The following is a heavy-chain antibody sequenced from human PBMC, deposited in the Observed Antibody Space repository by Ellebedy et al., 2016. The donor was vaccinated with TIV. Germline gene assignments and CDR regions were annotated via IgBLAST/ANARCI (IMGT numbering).Heavy chain of an antibody. D-gene: IGHD2-2*01. CDR3: ARTGGVPAAMGNWFDR. CDR1: GFTFITYT. Sequence: PGGSLRLSCAASGFTFITYTMNWLRQAPAKGLEWVSSISGGGGYIYYADSVKGRFTISKDNARNSLYLQMNSLTAEDKALYYCARTGGVPAAMGNWFDRWGQGTLVTVSS. V-gene: IGHV3-21*01. J-gene: IGHJ5*02. CDR2: ISGGGGYI.